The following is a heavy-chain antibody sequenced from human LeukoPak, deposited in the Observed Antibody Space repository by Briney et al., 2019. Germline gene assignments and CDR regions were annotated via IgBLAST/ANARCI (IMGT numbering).Heavy chain of an antibody. Sequence: GGSLRLSCAASGFTFSSYSMNWVRQAPGKGLEWVSSISSSSSYIYYADSVKGRFTISRDNAKNSLYLQMNSLRAEDTAVYYCARDERGSSGWPHNDYWGQGTLVTVSS. CDR1: GFTFSSYS. CDR3: ARDERGSSGWPHNDY. J-gene: IGHJ4*02. D-gene: IGHD6-19*01. CDR2: ISSSSSYI. V-gene: IGHV3-21*01.